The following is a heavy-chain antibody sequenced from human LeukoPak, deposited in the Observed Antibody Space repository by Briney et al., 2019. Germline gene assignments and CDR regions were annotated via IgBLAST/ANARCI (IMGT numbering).Heavy chain of an antibody. CDR1: GGSISSGGYY. CDR2: IYYSGST. D-gene: IGHD3-3*01. J-gene: IGHJ4*02. CDR3: AREGNDFWSGYRDYFDY. Sequence: PSETLSLTCTVSGGSISSGGYYWSWIRQHPGKGLEWIGYIYYSGSTYYNPSLKSRVTISVDTSKNQFSLKLSSVTAADTAVYYCAREGNDFWSGYRDYFDYWGQGTLVTVSS. V-gene: IGHV4-31*03.